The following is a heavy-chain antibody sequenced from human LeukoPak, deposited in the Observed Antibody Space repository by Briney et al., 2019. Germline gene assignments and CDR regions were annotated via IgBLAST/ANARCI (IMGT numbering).Heavy chain of an antibody. D-gene: IGHD5-24*01. Sequence: PGGSLRLSCATSGFSFSSFAMNWVRQAPGKGLEWVSYISSSSGTIYYAGSVKGRFTISRDNAKNSLYLQMNSLRAEDTAVYYCAREGYSPRDGYNFNFDYWGQGTLVTVSS. CDR3: AREGYSPRDGYNFNFDY. CDR1: GFSFSSFA. V-gene: IGHV3-48*01. J-gene: IGHJ4*02. CDR2: ISSSSGTI.